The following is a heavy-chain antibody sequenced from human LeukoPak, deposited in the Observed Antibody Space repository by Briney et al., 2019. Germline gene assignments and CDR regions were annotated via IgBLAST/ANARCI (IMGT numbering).Heavy chain of an antibody. Sequence: PSETLSLTCTVSGGSISSSSYYWGWMRQPPGKGLEWIGSIYYSGSTYYNPSLKSRVTISVDTSKNQFSLKLSSVTAADTAVYYCARDRWYFDLWGRGTLVTVSP. CDR1: GGSISSSSYY. CDR3: ARDRWYFDL. V-gene: IGHV4-39*07. J-gene: IGHJ2*01. CDR2: IYYSGST.